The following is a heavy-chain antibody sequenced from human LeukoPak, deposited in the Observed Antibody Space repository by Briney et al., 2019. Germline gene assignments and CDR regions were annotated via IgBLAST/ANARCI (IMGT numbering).Heavy chain of an antibody. CDR2: IYYSGST. V-gene: IGHV4-59*08. Sequence: SETLSLTCTVSGGSISSYYWSWIRQPPGKGLEWLGFIYYSGSTNYNPSLKSRVTISVDTSKNQFSLKLSSVTAADTAVYYCARPSLDYGGIDAFDFWGQGTLVTVSS. CDR3: ARPSLDYGGIDAFDF. D-gene: IGHD4-23*01. CDR1: GGSISSYY. J-gene: IGHJ3*01.